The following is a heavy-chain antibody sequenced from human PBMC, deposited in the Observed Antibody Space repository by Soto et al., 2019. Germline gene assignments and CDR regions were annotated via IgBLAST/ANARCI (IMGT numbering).Heavy chain of an antibody. D-gene: IGHD3-9*01. CDR3: ATYYGILTGFYYMDV. J-gene: IGHJ6*03. V-gene: IGHV4-59*08. CDR1: GGSISSYY. CDR2: IYYSGNT. Sequence: QVQLQESGPGLVKPSETLSLTCTVSGGSISSYYWSWIRQPPGKGLEWIGYIYYSGNTNYNPSPKSRVTMSVDTSKNQFSLKLSSVTAADTAVYYCATYYGILTGFYYMDVWGKGTTVTVSS.